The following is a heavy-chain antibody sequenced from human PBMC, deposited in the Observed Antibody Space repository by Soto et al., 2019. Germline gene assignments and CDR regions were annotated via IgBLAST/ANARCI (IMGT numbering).Heavy chain of an antibody. CDR1: RDATSNCY. CDR3: ARQGFGATHGLVDV. CDR2: MHYNGYT. Sequence: SEPLSLTRTVSRDATSNCYCSGGRPPPGKGLEWIGSMHYNGYTSYHPSLRRRVTLSVDPSKHPFSLKLTSVTVAATALYYCARQGFGATHGLVDVWGQGTTVTVS. D-gene: IGHD3-10*01. V-gene: IGHV4-59*08. J-gene: IGHJ6*02.